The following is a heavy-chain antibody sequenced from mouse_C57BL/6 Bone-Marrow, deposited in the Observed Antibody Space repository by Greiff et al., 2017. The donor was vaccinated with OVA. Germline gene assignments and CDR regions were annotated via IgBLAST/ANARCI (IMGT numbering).Heavy chain of an antibody. V-gene: IGHV1-78*01. Sequence: VQLQESDAELVKPGASVKISCKVSGYTFTDHTIHWMKQRPEQGLEWIGYIYPRDGSTKYNEKFKGKATLTADKSSSTAYMQLSSLTSEDSAVYFCARYGYYGSSWGDYWGQGTTLTVSS. CDR3: ARYGYYGSSWGDY. D-gene: IGHD1-1*01. J-gene: IGHJ2*01. CDR1: GYTFTDHT. CDR2: IYPRDGST.